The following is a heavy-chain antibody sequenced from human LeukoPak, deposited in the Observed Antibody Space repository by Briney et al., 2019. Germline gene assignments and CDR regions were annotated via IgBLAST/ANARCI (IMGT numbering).Heavy chain of an antibody. J-gene: IGHJ4*02. D-gene: IGHD2-2*01. Sequence: GGSLRLSRAASGFTFSKYVMTWVRQAPGKGLEWVSGISGSGGDTYYADSVKGRFTISRDNSKNTLFLQMNSLRAEDTALYYCVKDGRTSSPYWGQGTLVTVSS. CDR3: VKDGRTSSPY. CDR1: GFTFSKYV. V-gene: IGHV3-23*01. CDR2: ISGSGGDT.